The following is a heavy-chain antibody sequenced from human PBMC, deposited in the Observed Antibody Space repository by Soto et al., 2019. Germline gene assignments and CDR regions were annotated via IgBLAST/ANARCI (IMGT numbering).Heavy chain of an antibody. V-gene: IGHV4-31*03. CDR2: IYYSGST. J-gene: IGHJ4*02. D-gene: IGHD3-3*01. CDR1: GGSISSGGYY. Sequence: SETLSLTCTVSGGSISSGGYYWSWIRQHPGKGLEWIGYIYYSGSTYYNPSLKSRVTISVDTPKNQFSLKLSSVTAADTAVYYCVIHLDYLFCYFDYWGQGILVTVFS. CDR3: VIHLDYLFCYFDY.